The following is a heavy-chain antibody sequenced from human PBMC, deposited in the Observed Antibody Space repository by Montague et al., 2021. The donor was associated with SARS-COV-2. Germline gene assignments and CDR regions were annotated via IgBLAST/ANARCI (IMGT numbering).Heavy chain of an antibody. D-gene: IGHD4-17*01. CDR3: ARLYGSSFDY. CDR1: GGSVSRFSSH. Sequence: SETLSLTCPVSGGSVSRFSSHWVWLRQPQGKGLEYIGCFYYAAGTQSTPSLQIRVTISVDTSNDQFSLKMNAVTAADTAVYFCARLYGSSFDYWGQGTLVTVSS. CDR2: FYYAAGT. J-gene: IGHJ4*02. V-gene: IGHV4-39*01.